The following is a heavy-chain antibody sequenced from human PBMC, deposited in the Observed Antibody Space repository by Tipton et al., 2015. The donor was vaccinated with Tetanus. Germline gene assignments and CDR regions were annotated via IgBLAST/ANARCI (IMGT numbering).Heavy chain of an antibody. CDR1: GGSVSSYY. CDR3: ARGWSECSSWSCSLFDS. D-gene: IGHD2-2*01. Sequence: TLSLTCTVSGGSVSSYYWTWFRQPPGKRLEWIGFVSSSGNSNYSPSLTGRVSMSLDTSKQQFSLSLTSATAADTAVYYCARGWSECSSWSCSLFDSWGQGTLVTVSS. J-gene: IGHJ4*02. V-gene: IGHV4-4*07. CDR2: VSSSGNS.